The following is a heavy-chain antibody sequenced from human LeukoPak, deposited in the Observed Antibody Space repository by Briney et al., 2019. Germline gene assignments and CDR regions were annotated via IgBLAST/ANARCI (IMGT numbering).Heavy chain of an antibody. J-gene: IGHJ4*02. CDR1: GFTFSSYA. CDR3: ARDPLDEYSSSSGLDY. D-gene: IGHD6-6*01. V-gene: IGHV3-30*01. CDR2: ISYDGSNK. Sequence: PGRSLRLSCAASGFTFSSYAMHWVHQAPGKELEWVAVISYDGSNKYYADSVKGRFTISRDNSKNTLNLQMNSLRAEDTAVYYCARDPLDEYSSSSGLDYWGQGTLVTVSS.